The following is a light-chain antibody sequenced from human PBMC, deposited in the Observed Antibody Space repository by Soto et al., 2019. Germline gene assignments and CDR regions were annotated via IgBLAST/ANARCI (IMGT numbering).Light chain of an antibody. Sequence: EILFAQSPGTLSWSPGETATLSCRASQTIGRTYLAWYQQKPGQAPRLLIFGTSSRATGIPDRFSGSGSGTDFTLSISRLEPEDFAVYYCQQYASSPLLTFGGGTKVDIK. V-gene: IGKV3-20*01. CDR3: QQYASSPLLT. CDR2: GTS. CDR1: QTIGRTY. J-gene: IGKJ4*01.